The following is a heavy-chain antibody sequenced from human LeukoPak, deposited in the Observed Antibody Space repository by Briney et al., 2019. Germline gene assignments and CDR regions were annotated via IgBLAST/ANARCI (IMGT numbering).Heavy chain of an antibody. J-gene: IGHJ4*02. Sequence: GESLKISCKGSGYKFTNYWIAWVRQMPGKGLEWMGIIYPGDSDTRYSPSFQGQVTISAEKSINTAYLQWSSLKASDSAIYYWARPGTDYDSSGYYKDWGQGTLVTGSS. V-gene: IGHV5-51*01. D-gene: IGHD3-22*01. CDR1: GYKFTNYW. CDR2: IYPGDSDT. CDR3: ARPGTDYDSSGYYKD.